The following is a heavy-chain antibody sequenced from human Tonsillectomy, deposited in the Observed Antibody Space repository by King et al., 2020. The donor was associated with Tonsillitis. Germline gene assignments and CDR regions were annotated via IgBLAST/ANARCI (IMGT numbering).Heavy chain of an antibody. Sequence: QLQESGPGLVKPSQTLSLTCTVSGGSISSGGYYWSWIRQHPGKGLEWIGYIYYSGSTYYKPSLKSRVTISVDTSKNQFSLKLSSVTAADTAVYYCARIVRWLTQFDYWGQGTLVTVSS. D-gene: IGHD1-26*01. CDR2: IYYSGST. CDR1: GGSISSGGYY. CDR3: ARIVRWLTQFDY. V-gene: IGHV4-31*03. J-gene: IGHJ4*02.